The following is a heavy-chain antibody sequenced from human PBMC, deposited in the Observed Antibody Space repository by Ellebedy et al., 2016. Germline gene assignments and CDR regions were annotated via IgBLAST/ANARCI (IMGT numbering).Heavy chain of an antibody. V-gene: IGHV3-53*01. CDR3: VTKHDAAFHI. CDR2: LYSGGAT. D-gene: IGHD1-1*01. CDR1: GFSVTSND. Sequence: GGSLRLSXVVSGFSVTSNDMSWVRQPPGKGLECVSLLYSGGATYYAKSVEGRFTITSDRSKRTLSLQMSGLGAEDTGMYYCVTKHDAAFHIWGQGTMVTVSS. J-gene: IGHJ3*02.